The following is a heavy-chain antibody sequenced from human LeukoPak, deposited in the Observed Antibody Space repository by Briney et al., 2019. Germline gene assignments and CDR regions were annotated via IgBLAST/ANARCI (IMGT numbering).Heavy chain of an antibody. CDR3: AKHLTNAYYDMIWFDP. CDR2: IYYSGST. CDR1: GGSISGRY. V-gene: IGHV4-59*11. D-gene: IGHD3-16*01. Sequence: SETLSLTCTVSGGSISGRYWSWIRQAPGKGLEWIGYIYYSGSTNYNPSLKSRVTISVDTSKSQFSLKVNSVTAADTAVYYCAKHLTNAYYDMIWFDPWGQGTLVTVSS. J-gene: IGHJ5*02.